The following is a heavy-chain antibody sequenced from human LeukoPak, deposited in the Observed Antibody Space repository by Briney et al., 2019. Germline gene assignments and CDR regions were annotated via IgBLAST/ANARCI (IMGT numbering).Heavy chain of an antibody. CDR3: AKSGLFGTYNWFDS. V-gene: IGHV3-9*01. CDR1: GSTFASYA. D-gene: IGHD3-16*01. J-gene: IGHJ5*01. Sequence: PGRSLRLSCAASGSTFASYAMHWVRHIPGKGLEWVSHISWNSGSIEYADSVKGRFTISRDNAKNFLYLQMDSLRPEDTALYYCAKSGLFGTYNWFDSWGQGTRVVVSS. CDR2: ISWNSGSI.